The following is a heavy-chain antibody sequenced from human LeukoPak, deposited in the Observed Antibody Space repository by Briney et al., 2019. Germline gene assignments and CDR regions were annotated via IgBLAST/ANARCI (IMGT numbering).Heavy chain of an antibody. J-gene: IGHJ4*02. V-gene: IGHV4-4*07. Sequence: SETPSLTCTAPGGSISSYYWNCIRQPAGKGLEWIGRIYSSGSTNYNSSLKSRVIMSVDTSKNQFSLKLSSVTAADTAVYYFARIKGGYEFLLDYWGQGTLVTVSS. CDR1: GGSISSYY. CDR3: ARIKGGYEFLLDY. CDR2: IYSSGST. D-gene: IGHD5-12*01.